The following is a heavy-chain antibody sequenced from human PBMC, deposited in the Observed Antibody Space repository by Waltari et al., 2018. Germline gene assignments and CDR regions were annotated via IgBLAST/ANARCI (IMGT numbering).Heavy chain of an antibody. CDR3: ARDRGRGIYLDS. CDR2: IQRRGRT. D-gene: IGHD2-15*01. Sequence: QMQLQESGPGLVKPSRTLSLTCTVSGDSMSSGDWWSWVRQPPEKGLEWIGQIQRRGRTNYNPSLESRVTISIDTSNNHFSLKVTSTTAADTAVYYCARDRGRGIYLDSWGRGTLVTVSP. J-gene: IGHJ4*02. V-gene: IGHV4-4*02. CDR1: GDSMSSGDW.